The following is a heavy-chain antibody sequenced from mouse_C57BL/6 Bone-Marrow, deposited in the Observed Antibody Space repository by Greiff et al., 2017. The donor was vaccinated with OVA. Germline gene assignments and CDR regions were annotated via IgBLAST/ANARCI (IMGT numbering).Heavy chain of an antibody. D-gene: IGHD2-3*01. CDR1: GYTFTDYY. CDR2: IYPGSGNT. CDR3: ARWDGYYSYYAMDY. Sequence: QVQLQQSGAELVRPGASVKLSCKASGYTFTDYYINWVKQRPGQGLEWIARIYPGSGNTSYNEKFKGKASLTAEKSSSTAYMQLSSLTSEDSAVYFCARWDGYYSYYAMDYWGQGTSVTVSS. V-gene: IGHV1-76*01. J-gene: IGHJ4*01.